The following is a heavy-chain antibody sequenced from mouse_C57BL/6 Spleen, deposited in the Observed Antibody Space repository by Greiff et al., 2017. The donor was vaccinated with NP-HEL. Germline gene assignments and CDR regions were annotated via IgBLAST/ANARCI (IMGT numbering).Heavy chain of an antibody. CDR2: INPNNGGT. Sequence: VQLQQSGPELVKPGASVKISCKASGYTFSDYYMNWVKQSHGKSLEWIGDINPNNGGTSYNQKFKGKATLTVDKSSSTAYMELRSLTSEDSAVYYCARLNWDGQGAWFAYWGQGTLVTVSA. CDR1: GYTFSDYY. CDR3: ARLNWDGQGAWFAY. D-gene: IGHD4-1*01. V-gene: IGHV1-26*01. J-gene: IGHJ3*01.